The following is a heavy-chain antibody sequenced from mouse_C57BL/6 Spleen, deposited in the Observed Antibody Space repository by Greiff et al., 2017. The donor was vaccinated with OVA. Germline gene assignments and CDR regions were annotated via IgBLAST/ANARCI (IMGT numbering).Heavy chain of an antibody. CDR1: GYSFTGYF. Sequence: EVQGVESGPELVKPGDSVKISCKASGYSFTGYFMNWVMQSHGKSLEWIGRINPYNGDTFYNHKFKGKATLTVDKSSSTAHMELRSLTSEDSAVYYCARWNYGRDYFDYWGQGTTLTVSS. J-gene: IGHJ2*01. CDR3: ARWNYGRDYFDY. V-gene: IGHV1-20*01. D-gene: IGHD1-1*01. CDR2: INPYNGDT.